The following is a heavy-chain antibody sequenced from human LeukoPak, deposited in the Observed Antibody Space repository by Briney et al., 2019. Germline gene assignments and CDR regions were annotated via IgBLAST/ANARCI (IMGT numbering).Heavy chain of an antibody. V-gene: IGHV1-2*02. Sequence: ASVKVSCKASGYTFTDYYMHWVRQAPGQGLEWMGWINLNSGGTNFAQRFQGRVTMTRDTSISTAYMDLSRLISDDTAVYYCARDAGYCTGGSCWYFDHWGQGTLVTVTS. CDR3: ARDAGYCTGGSCWYFDH. CDR1: GYTFTDYY. J-gene: IGHJ4*02. CDR2: INLNSGGT. D-gene: IGHD2-15*01.